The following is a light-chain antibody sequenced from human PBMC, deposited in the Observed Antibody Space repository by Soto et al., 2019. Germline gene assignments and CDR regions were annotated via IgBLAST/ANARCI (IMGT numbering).Light chain of an antibody. V-gene: IGKV3-20*01. CDR2: GAS. J-gene: IGKJ4*01. CDR1: QSVSSDF. Sequence: EIGLTQSACTLSLSAGERATLSWRASQSVSSDFLAWYQEKHGQAPRLLIYGASNRATGIPDRFSGSGYGTDFNLTISRLETEDFAVYYCQQYGSSPLTFGGGTKVDIK. CDR3: QQYGSSPLT.